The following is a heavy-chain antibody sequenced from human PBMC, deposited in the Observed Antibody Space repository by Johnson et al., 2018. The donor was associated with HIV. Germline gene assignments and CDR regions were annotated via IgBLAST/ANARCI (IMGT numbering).Heavy chain of an antibody. CDR3: AKDLELSPGTARAVGGSFDI. V-gene: IGHV3-30*02. D-gene: IGHD6-19*01. CDR1: GFTFSSYG. CDR2: IRYDGSNK. Sequence: QVQLVESGGGVVQPGGSLRLSCAASGFTFSSYGMHWVRQAPGKGLEWVAFIRYDGSNKYYAASVKGRFTISRDNSKNTLYLQMNSLRAEDTAVYYCAKDLELSPGTARAVGGSFDIWGQGTMVTVSS. J-gene: IGHJ3*02.